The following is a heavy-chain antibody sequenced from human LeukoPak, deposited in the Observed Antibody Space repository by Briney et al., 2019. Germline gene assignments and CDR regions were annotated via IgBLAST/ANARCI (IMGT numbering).Heavy chain of an antibody. CDR3: ARDRNSYVAFDY. D-gene: IGHD1-26*01. Sequence: NPGGSLRLSCAASGFTFSSYSMNWVRQAPGKGLEWVSSISSSSSYIYYADSVKGRFTISRDNAKNSLYLQMNSLRAEDTAVYYCARDRNSYVAFDYWGQGTLVTVSS. J-gene: IGHJ4*02. CDR1: GFTFSSYS. V-gene: IGHV3-21*01. CDR2: ISSSSSYI.